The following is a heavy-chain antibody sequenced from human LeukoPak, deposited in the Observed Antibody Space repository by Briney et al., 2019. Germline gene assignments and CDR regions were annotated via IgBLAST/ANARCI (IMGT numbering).Heavy chain of an antibody. CDR3: VRTDTDFGMDV. Sequence: SETLSLTCTVSGGAINSHHWSWIRQSAGKGLEWIAYIYYTGSTTYSPFLESRVTISIDRSKNQFSLKLNSVTAADTAVYYCVRTDTDFGMDVWGHGTTVTVSS. V-gene: IGHV4-59*11. D-gene: IGHD3-9*01. J-gene: IGHJ6*02. CDR2: IYYTGST. CDR1: GGAINSHH.